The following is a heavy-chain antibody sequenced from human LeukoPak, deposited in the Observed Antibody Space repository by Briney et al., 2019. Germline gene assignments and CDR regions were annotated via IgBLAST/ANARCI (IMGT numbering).Heavy chain of an antibody. CDR3: ARDYGDYGGWYYYYGMDV. J-gene: IGHJ6*04. CDR1: DGSFNDYC. V-gene: IGHV4-34*01. CDR2: INHSGST. Sequence: SETLSLTCGVYDGSFNDYCWSWIRQPPGKGLEWIGEINHSGSTNYNPSLKSRVTISVDTSKNQFSLKLSSVTAADTAVYYCARDYGDYGGWYYYYGMDVWGKRTTVTVSS. D-gene: IGHD4-17*01.